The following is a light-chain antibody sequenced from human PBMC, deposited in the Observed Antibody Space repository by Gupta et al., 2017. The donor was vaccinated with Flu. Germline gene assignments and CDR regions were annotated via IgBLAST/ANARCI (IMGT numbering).Light chain of an antibody. J-gene: IGLJ2*01. V-gene: IGLV3-21*02. CDR3: HVWDSNVDVV. CDR1: NIESKS. CDR2: DDG. Sequence: SYVLTQPPSVSVAPGQTATITCAGSNIESKSVNWYRQRPGQPPVLVLYDDGDRPSGIPERFSGANSRNTATLTISRVEAGDEADYYCHVWDSNVDVVFGGGTKLTVL.